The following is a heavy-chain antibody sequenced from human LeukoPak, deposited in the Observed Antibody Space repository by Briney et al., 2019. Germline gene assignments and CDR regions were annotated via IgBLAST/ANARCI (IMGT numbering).Heavy chain of an antibody. CDR2: INHNGNVD. J-gene: IGHJ6*02. CDR3: ARGGGLDV. D-gene: IGHD3-16*01. V-gene: IGHV3-7*03. Sequence: GGSLRLSCAASGFTFGSYGMNWARQAPGKGLEWVAGINHNGNVDYYVDSVKGRFTISRDNAKNSLYLRMSNLRAEDTAVYFCARGGGLDVWGQGATVTVSS. CDR1: GFTFGSYG.